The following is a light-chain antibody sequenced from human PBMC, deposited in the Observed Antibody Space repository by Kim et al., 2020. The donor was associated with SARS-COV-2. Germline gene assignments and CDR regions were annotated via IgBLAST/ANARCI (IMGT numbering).Light chain of an antibody. J-gene: IGKJ4*01. V-gene: IGKV3-20*01. CDR1: ESVSSRY. CDR2: ASS. Sequence: EIVLTQSPGTLSLSPGETATLSCRASESVSSRYLAWYQQKPGQAPMLLIFASSNRAPATPDRFSGSGSGTDFTLTISRLEPEDFAAYYCQLCVTSALTFGGGTKVDIK. CDR3: QLCVTSALT.